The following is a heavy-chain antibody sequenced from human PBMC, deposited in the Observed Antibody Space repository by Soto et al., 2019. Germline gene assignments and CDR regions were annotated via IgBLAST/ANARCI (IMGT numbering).Heavy chain of an antibody. D-gene: IGHD3-9*01. V-gene: IGHV4-59*01. Sequence: PSETLSLTCTVSGGSISSYYWSWIRQPPGKGLEWIGYIYYSGSTNYNPSLKSRVTISVDTSKNQFSLKLSSVTAADTAVYYCARAYDILTGYYEPWFDPWGQGTLVTVPS. CDR1: GGSISSYY. CDR3: ARAYDILTGYYEPWFDP. CDR2: IYYSGST. J-gene: IGHJ5*02.